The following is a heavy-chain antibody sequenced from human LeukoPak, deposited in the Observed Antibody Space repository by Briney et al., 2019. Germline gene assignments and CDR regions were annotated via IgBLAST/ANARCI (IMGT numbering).Heavy chain of an antibody. CDR2: IYYSGST. J-gene: IGHJ4*02. CDR3: ARSRTPRNKYYFDY. V-gene: IGHV4-39*07. CDR1: GGSISSSSYY. Sequence: SETLSLTCTVSGGSISSSSYYWGWIRQPPGKGLEWIGSIYYSGSTYYNPSLKSRVTISVDTSKNQFSLKLSSVTAADTAVYYCARSRTPRNKYYFDYWGQGTLVTVSS.